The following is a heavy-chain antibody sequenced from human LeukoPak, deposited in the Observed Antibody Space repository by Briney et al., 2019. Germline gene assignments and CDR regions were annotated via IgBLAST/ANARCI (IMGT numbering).Heavy chain of an antibody. CDR1: GGSISSYY. CDR2: IYYSGST. D-gene: IGHD6-13*01. Sequence: SETLSLTCTVSGGSISSYYWTWIRQPPGKGLEWIGYIYYSGSTNYNPSLKSRVTISVDTSKNQFSLKLTSVTAADTAVYYCARGYSSSWYFNWFDPWGQGTLVTVSS. J-gene: IGHJ5*02. CDR3: ARGYSSSWYFNWFDP. V-gene: IGHV4-59*08.